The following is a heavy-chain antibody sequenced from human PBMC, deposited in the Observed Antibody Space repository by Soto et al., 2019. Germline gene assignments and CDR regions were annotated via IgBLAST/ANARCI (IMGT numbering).Heavy chain of an antibody. V-gene: IGHV3-21*01. CDR3: ARDSYNWNCFDY. CDR1: GFTFSSYS. CDR2: ISSSSSYI. J-gene: IGHJ4*02. Sequence: PGGSLRLSCAASGFTFSSYSMNWVRQAPGKGLEWVSSISSSSSYIYYADSVKGRFTISRDNAKNSLYLQMNSLRAEDTAVYYCARDSYNWNCFDYWGQGILVTVSS. D-gene: IGHD1-20*01.